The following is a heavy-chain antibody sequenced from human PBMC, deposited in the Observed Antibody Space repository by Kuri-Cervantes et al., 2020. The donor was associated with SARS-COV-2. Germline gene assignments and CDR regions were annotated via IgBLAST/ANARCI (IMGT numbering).Heavy chain of an antibody. CDR3: ARYWAAFDI. Sequence: GGSLRLSCAASGFIFNRFAIQWVRQAPGKGLEWVAVVSYDGSSKYYADSVKGRFTISRDNSKNTVYLQMNSLRAEDTAVYYCARYWAAFDIWGQGTMVTVSS. D-gene: IGHD2-15*01. CDR1: GFIFNRFA. CDR2: VSYDGSSK. V-gene: IGHV3-30-3*01. J-gene: IGHJ3*02.